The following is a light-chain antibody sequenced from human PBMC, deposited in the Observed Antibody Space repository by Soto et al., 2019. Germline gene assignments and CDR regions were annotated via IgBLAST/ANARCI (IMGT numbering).Light chain of an antibody. CDR3: QQYGSSPRT. CDR1: QSVSSIF. J-gene: IGKJ1*01. V-gene: IGKV3-20*01. Sequence: EIVLTQSPGTLSLSPGERATLSCRASQSVSSIFLAWYQHKPGQAPRLLIYGASTRATGIQGRFSGSGSGTDFILTISRLEPEDFAVYYCQQYGSSPRTFGRGTRVEIK. CDR2: GAS.